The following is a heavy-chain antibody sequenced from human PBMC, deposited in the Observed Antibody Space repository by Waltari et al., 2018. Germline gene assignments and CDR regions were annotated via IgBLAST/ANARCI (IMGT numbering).Heavy chain of an antibody. Sequence: EVQLLESGGGLVQPGGSLRLSCAASGFTFSSYAMSWVRKAHGKGLAWVAAVGGSAGRTCSADAVKGRFTISRDTDKNTLYLQMNSLRAEDTAVYYCAKDRVMIVVKSNWFVPWGQGTLVTVSS. J-gene: IGHJ5*02. CDR3: AKDRVMIVVKSNWFVP. V-gene: IGHV3-23*01. CDR2: VGGSAGRT. D-gene: IGHD3-22*01. CDR1: GFTFSSYA.